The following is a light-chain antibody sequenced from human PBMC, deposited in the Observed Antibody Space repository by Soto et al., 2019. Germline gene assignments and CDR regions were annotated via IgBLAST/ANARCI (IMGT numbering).Light chain of an antibody. V-gene: IGKV3-20*01. J-gene: IGKJ1*01. Sequence: EIGLTQSPGTLSLSPGERATLSCRASQSVSNSYLAWYQQRPGQAPRLLIYGASNRATGIPDRFSGSGSGTDFTLTISRLEPEDFAVYYCQQYGSSGTFGQGTKVDI. CDR2: GAS. CDR3: QQYGSSGT. CDR1: QSVSNSY.